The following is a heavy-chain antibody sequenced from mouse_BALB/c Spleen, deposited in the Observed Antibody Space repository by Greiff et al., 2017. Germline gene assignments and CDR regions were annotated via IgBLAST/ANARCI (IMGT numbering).Heavy chain of an antibody. CDR1: GFTFSSYA. CDR2: ISSGGSYT. CDR3: ARDPDLDAMDY. V-gene: IGHV5-9-4*01. Sequence: EVMLVESGGGLVKPGGSLKLSCAASGFTFSSYAMSWVRQSPEKRLEWVAEISSGGSYTYYPDTVTGRFTISRDNAKNTLYLEMSSLRSEDTAMYYCARDPDLDAMDYWVKEPQSPSPQ. J-gene: IGHJ4*01.